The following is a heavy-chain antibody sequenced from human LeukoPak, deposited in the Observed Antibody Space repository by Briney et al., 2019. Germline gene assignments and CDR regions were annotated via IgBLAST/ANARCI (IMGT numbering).Heavy chain of an antibody. CDR1: GFTFDDYA. CDR2: ISWNSGSI. CDR3: AKDITSMIDRSSFDY. Sequence: GRSLRLSCAASGFTFDDYAMHWVRQAPGKGLEWVSGISWNSGSIGYADSVKGRFTISRDNAKNSLYLQMNSLRAEDTALYYCAKDITSMIDRSSFDYWGQGTLVTVSS. J-gene: IGHJ4*02. V-gene: IGHV3-9*01. D-gene: IGHD3-22*01.